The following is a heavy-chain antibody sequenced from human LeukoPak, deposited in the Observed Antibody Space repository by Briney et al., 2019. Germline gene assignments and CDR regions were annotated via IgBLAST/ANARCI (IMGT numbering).Heavy chain of an antibody. V-gene: IGHV3-23*01. CDR2: ISGSGGTT. D-gene: IGHD4-17*01. CDR1: GFTFSSYP. CDR3: AKGPTVNYMDA. Sequence: PGGSLRLSCAASGFTFSSYPMTWVRQAPGKGLEWVSVISGSGGTTHYADSVKGRFTISRDNSKNTLSLQMNSLRAEDTAVYYCAKGPTVNYMDAWGKGTTVTVSS. J-gene: IGHJ6*03.